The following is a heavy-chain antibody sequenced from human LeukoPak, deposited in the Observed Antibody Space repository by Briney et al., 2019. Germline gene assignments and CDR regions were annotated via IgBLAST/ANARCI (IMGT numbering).Heavy chain of an antibody. CDR1: GGSISSGGYY. V-gene: IGHV4-31*03. CDR3: ARVRGIAVAD. CDR2: IYYSGST. Sequence: SQTLSLTCTVSGGSISSGGYYWSWIRQHPGKDLEWIGYIYYSGSTYYNPSLKSRVTISVDTSKNQFSLKLSSVTAADTAVYYCARVRGIAVADWGQGTLVTVSS. D-gene: IGHD6-19*01. J-gene: IGHJ4*02.